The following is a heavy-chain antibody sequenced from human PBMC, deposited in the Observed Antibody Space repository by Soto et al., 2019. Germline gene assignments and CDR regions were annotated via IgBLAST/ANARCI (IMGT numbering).Heavy chain of an antibody. CDR2: ISGSGGST. D-gene: IGHD6-19*01. Sequence: EVQLLESGGGLVQPGGSLRLSCAASGFTVSSYAMSWVRQAPGKGLEWVSAISGSGGSTYYADSVKGRFTSSRDNSKNTLYLQMNSLRAEDTAVYYCAREKPASVYSSGWYYYWGQGTLVTVSS. V-gene: IGHV3-23*01. CDR3: AREKPASVYSSGWYYY. J-gene: IGHJ4*02. CDR1: GFTVSSYA.